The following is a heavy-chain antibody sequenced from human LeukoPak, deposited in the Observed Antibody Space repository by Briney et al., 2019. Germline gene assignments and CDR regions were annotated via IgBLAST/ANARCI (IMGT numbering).Heavy chain of an antibody. V-gene: IGHV4-39*01. CDR2: IYYTGST. Sequence: SETLSLTCTVSGGSISNSDCYWGWIRQPPGKGLEWIGSIYYTGSTYYNPSLKSRVTISVDTSKNQFSVTLYSVTAADTAVYYCTYQRGYSGYDPLHYWGQGTLVTVSS. D-gene: IGHD5-12*01. CDR1: GGSISNSDCY. CDR3: TYQRGYSGYDPLHY. J-gene: IGHJ4*02.